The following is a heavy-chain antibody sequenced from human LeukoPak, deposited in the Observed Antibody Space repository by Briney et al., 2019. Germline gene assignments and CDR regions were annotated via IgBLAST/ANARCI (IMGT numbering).Heavy chain of an antibody. D-gene: IGHD1-26*01. CDR2: IYPGDSDT. CDR3: ARLAAGYSGSYYNYYYYGMDV. Sequence: ESLKISCKGSGYSFTSYWIGWVRQMPGKGLEWMGIIYPGDSDTRYSPSFQGQATISADKSISAAYLQWSSLKASDTAMYYCARLAAGYSGSYYNYYYYGMDVWGQGTTVTVSS. V-gene: IGHV5-51*01. CDR1: GYSFTSYW. J-gene: IGHJ6*02.